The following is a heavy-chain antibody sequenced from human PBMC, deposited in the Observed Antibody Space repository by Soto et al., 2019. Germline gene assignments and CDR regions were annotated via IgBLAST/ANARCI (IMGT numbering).Heavy chain of an antibody. D-gene: IGHD3-9*01. J-gene: IGHJ4*02. CDR3: TTAEGAVLRYFDWLSPVY. CDR1: GFTFSNAW. Sequence: PGGSLRLSCEASGFTFSNAWMNWVRQAPGKGLEWVGRIKSKTDGGTTDYAAPVKGRFTISRDDSKNTLYLQMNSLKTEDTAVYYCTTAEGAVLRYFDWLSPVYWGQGTLVTVSS. CDR2: IKSKTDGGTT. V-gene: IGHV3-15*07.